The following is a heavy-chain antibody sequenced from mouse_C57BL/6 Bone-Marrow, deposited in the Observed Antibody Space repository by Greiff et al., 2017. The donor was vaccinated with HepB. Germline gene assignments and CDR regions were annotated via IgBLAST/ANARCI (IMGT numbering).Heavy chain of an antibody. V-gene: IGHV5-12*01. D-gene: IGHD1-1*01. J-gene: IGHJ4*01. CDR2: ISNGGGST. CDR1: GFTFSDYY. CDR3: ARHESLTTAVEGDAMDY. Sequence: EVQVVESGGGLVQPGGSLKLSCAASGFTFSDYYMYWVRQTPEKRLEWVAYISNGGGSTYYPDTVKGRYTFARDNATNTLYLQMSRLKSEDTAMYYCARHESLTTAVEGDAMDYWGQGTSVTVSS.